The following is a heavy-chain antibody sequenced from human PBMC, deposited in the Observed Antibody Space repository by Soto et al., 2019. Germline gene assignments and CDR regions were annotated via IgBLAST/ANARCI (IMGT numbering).Heavy chain of an antibody. V-gene: IGHV4-39*01. CDR1: GGSISSSSYY. D-gene: IGHD6-13*01. CDR2: IYYSGST. CDR3: ARIPVSSSWYRPTHYFDY. Sequence: SETLSLTCTVSGGSISSSSYYWGWIRQPPGKGLEWIGSIYYSGSTYYNPSLKSRVTISVDTSKNQFSLKLSSVTAADTAVYYCARIPVSSSWYRPTHYFDYWGQGTLVTVSS. J-gene: IGHJ4*02.